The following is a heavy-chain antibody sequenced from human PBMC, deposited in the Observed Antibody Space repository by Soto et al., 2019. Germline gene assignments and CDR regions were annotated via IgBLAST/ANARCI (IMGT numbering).Heavy chain of an antibody. Sequence: QVQLVQSGAEVKKPGSSVKVSCKASGGTFSSYTISWVRQAPGQGLEWMGRIIPILGIANYAQKFQGRVTITADKSTSTAYMELSSLRSEDTAVYYCADIAAAATGYYCYGMDVWGQGTTVTVSS. CDR2: IIPILGIA. V-gene: IGHV1-69*02. D-gene: IGHD6-13*01. CDR1: GGTFSSYT. J-gene: IGHJ6*02. CDR3: ADIAAAATGYYCYGMDV.